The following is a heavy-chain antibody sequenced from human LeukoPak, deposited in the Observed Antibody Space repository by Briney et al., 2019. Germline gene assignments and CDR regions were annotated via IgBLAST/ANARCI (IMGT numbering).Heavy chain of an antibody. D-gene: IGHD3-10*01. CDR2: INHSGST. Sequence: SETLSLTCAVYGGSFSGYYWSWIRQPPGKGLEWIGEINHSGSTNYNPSLKSRVTISVDTSKNQFSLKPSSVTAADTAVYYCARQRGRLFLYGSSTSGYMDVWGKGTTVTISS. CDR1: GGSFSGYY. J-gene: IGHJ6*03. V-gene: IGHV4-34*01. CDR3: ARQRGRLFLYGSSTSGYMDV.